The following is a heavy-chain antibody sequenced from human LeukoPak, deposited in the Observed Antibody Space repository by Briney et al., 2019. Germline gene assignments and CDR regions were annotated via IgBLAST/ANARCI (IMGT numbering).Heavy chain of an antibody. J-gene: IGHJ4*02. D-gene: IGHD2-15*01. V-gene: IGHV3-7*01. CDR1: GFTFSRYY. Sequence: PGGSLRLSCAASGFTFSRYYMSWVRQAPGKGLEWVANIKRDGSEKYYVDSVKGRFTISRDNAKNSLYLQMNSLRVEDTAIYYCARDGYCTSGSCYIDYWGQGTLVTVSS. CDR3: ARDGYCTSGSCYIDY. CDR2: IKRDGSEK.